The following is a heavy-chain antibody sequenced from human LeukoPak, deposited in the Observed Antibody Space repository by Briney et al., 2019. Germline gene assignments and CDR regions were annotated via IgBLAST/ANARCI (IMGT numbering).Heavy chain of an antibody. Sequence: SETLSLTCAVYGGSFSGYYWSWIRQPPGKGLEWIGEINHSGSTNYNPSLKSRVTISVDTSKNQFSLKLSSVTAADTAAYYCARVASGTPGNLDYWGQGTLVTVSS. CDR1: GGSFSGYY. J-gene: IGHJ4*02. CDR2: INHSGST. CDR3: ARVASGTPGNLDY. V-gene: IGHV4-34*01. D-gene: IGHD1-1*01.